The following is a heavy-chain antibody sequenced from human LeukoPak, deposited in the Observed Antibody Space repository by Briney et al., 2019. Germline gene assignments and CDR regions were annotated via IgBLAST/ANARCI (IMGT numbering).Heavy chain of an antibody. V-gene: IGHV3-21*01. CDR1: GFTFSSYS. J-gene: IGHJ4*02. CDR2: ISSSSSYI. Sequence: GGSLRLSCAASGFTFSSYSMNWVRQAPAKGLERVSSISSSSSYIYYADSAKGRFTISRDNAKNSLYLQMNSLRAEDTAVYYCARAMASRYCSGGSCFNYWGQGTLVTVSS. D-gene: IGHD2-15*01. CDR3: ARAMASRYCSGGSCFNY.